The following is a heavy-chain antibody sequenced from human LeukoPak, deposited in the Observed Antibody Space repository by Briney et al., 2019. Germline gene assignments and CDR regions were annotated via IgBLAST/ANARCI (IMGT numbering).Heavy chain of an antibody. CDR1: GYTFTSYD. Sequence: ASVKVSCKASGYTFTSYDINWVRQATGQGLEWMGWMNPNSGNTGYAQKFQGRVTMTRNTSISTAYMELSSLRSEDTAVYYCARGDIVVVPAAMPGWFDPWGQGTLVTVSS. J-gene: IGHJ5*02. V-gene: IGHV1-8*01. D-gene: IGHD2-2*01. CDR2: MNPNSGNT. CDR3: ARGDIVVVPAAMPGWFDP.